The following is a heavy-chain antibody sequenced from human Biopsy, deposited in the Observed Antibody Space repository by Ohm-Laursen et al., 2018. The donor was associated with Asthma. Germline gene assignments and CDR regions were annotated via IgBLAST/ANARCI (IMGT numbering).Heavy chain of an antibody. J-gene: IGHJ3*02. CDR1: GYTFINYA. Sequence: GASVKVSCNASGYTFINYAIHWVRQAPGQRLEWMGWINAGNGNTKYSRKFQGRVTITRDTSASTAYMDLSSLRSEDTVVYYCARTYYDFLTGQVIDAFAIWGQGTMVTVSS. V-gene: IGHV1-3*01. D-gene: IGHD3-9*01. CDR3: ARTYYDFLTGQVIDAFAI. CDR2: INAGNGNT.